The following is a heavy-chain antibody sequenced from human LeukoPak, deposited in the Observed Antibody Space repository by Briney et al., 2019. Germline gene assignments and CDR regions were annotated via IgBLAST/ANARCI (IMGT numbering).Heavy chain of an antibody. CDR1: GGSISSSSYY. V-gene: IGHV4-39*07. D-gene: IGHD3-22*01. CDR3: ARWEYYYDSSGYIVH. CDR2: IYYSGST. Sequence: SETLSLTCTVSGGSISSSSYYWGWIRQPPGKGLEWIGSIYYSGSTYYNPSLKSRVTISVDTSKNQFSLKLSSVTAADTAVYYCARWEYYYDSSGYIVHWGQGTLVTVSS. J-gene: IGHJ1*01.